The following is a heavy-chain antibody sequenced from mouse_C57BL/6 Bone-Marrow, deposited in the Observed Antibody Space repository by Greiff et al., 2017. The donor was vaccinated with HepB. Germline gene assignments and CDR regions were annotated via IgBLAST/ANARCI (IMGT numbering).Heavy chain of an antibody. CDR1: GYTFTSYW. Sequence: QVQLKQSGAELVKPGASVKLSCKASGYTFTSYWMQWVKQRPGQGLEWIGEIDPSDSYTNYNQKFKGKATLTVATSSSTAYIQLSSLTSEDSAVYYCARGGYWFAYWGQGTLVTVSA. CDR3: ARGGYWFAY. J-gene: IGHJ3*01. V-gene: IGHV1-50*01. D-gene: IGHD3-2*02. CDR2: IDPSDSYT.